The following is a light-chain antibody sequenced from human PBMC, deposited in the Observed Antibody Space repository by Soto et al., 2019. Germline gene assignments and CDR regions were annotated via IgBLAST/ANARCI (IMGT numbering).Light chain of an antibody. V-gene: IGKV3-20*01. CDR2: GAS. CDR3: QQYGSSPRT. CDR1: QRVISNY. J-gene: IGKJ1*01. Sequence: EIVLTQSPGTLSLSPGERATLSCRASQRVISNYLAWYQLKPGQAPRLLIYGASSRATGIPDRFSGSGSGTDFTLTIGRLEPEDFAVYYCQQYGSSPRTFGQGTKVEIK.